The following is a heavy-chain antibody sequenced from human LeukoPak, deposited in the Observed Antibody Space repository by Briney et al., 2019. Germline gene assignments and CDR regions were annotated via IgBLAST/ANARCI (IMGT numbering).Heavy chain of an antibody. J-gene: IGHJ5*02. V-gene: IGHV1-18*01. CDR1: GYSLSSNG. D-gene: IGHD2-15*01. CDR3: AREGATDYSFDP. CDR2: ISDYSGNT. Sequence: GASVKVSCKASGYSLSSNGISWARQAPGQGLEWMGWISDYSGNTKYAQNFQDRVTLTTDRSTNTAYMELRSLRSDDTAVYYCAREGATDYSFDPWGQGTLVTVSS.